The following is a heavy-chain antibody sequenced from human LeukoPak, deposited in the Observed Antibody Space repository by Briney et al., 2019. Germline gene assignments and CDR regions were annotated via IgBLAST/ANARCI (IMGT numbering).Heavy chain of an antibody. CDR3: AKDHLAVAGTAMRFEY. V-gene: IGHV3-30*18. J-gene: IGHJ4*02. CDR2: ISYDGSNK. Sequence: GGSLRLSCAASGFTFSSYGMHWVRQAPGKGLEWVAVISYDGSNKYYADSVKGRFTISRDNSKNTLYLQMNSLRAEDTALYYCAKDHLAVAGTAMRFEYWGQGTLVTVSS. D-gene: IGHD6-19*01. CDR1: GFTFSSYG.